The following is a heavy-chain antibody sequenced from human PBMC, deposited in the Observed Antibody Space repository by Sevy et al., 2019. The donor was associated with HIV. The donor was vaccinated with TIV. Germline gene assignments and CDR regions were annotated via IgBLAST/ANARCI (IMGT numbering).Heavy chain of an antibody. CDR2: TYYRSKWYN. Sequence: SQTLSLTCAISGDSVSSNSAAWDWIRQSPSRGLEWLGRTYYRSKWYNDYAVSVKSRITINRDTSKNQFSPQLNSVTPWDTAVYYCARAGYSSGWYLLFFDYWGQGTLVTVSS. V-gene: IGHV6-1*01. CDR3: ARAGYSSGWYLLFFDY. CDR1: GDSVSSNSAA. J-gene: IGHJ4*02. D-gene: IGHD6-19*01.